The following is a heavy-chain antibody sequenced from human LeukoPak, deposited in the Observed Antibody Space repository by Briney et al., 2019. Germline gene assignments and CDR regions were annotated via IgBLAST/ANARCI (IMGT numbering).Heavy chain of an antibody. J-gene: IGHJ4*02. CDR3: ASDYCSGGSCYFDY. CDR2: IIPIFGTA. V-gene: IGHV1-69*13. D-gene: IGHD2-15*01. Sequence: ASVKVSCKASGGTFSSYAMSWVRQAPGQGLEWMGGIIPIFGTANYAQKFQGRVTITADESTSTAYMELSSLRSEDTAVYYCASDYCSGGSCYFDYWGQGTLVTVSS. CDR1: GGTFSSYA.